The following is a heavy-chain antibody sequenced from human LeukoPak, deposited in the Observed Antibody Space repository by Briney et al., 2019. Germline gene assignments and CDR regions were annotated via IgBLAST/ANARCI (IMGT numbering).Heavy chain of an antibody. Sequence: PGGSLRLSCAASGFTVSSNYMSWVRQAPGKGLEWVSVIYSGGSTYYADSVKGRFTISRDNSKNTLYLQMNSLRAEDTAVYYCATQTVDTAMVMLMGYYYGMDVWGQGTTVTVSS. CDR3: ATQTVDTAMVMLMGYYYGMDV. D-gene: IGHD5-18*01. CDR2: IYSGGST. CDR1: GFTVSSNY. J-gene: IGHJ6*02. V-gene: IGHV3-53*01.